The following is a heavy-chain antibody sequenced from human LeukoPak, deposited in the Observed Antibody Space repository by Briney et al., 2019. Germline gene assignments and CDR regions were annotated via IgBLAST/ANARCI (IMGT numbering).Heavy chain of an antibody. J-gene: IGHJ4*02. Sequence: ASVKVSCKASGYTFTSYGINWVRQAPGQGLEWMGWINAYNGNTNYAQKLQGRVTVTTDTSTSTAYMELRSLRSDDTAVYYCARAYGSGSSYHPDYWGQETLVTVSS. CDR2: INAYNGNT. CDR3: ARAYGSGSSYHPDY. V-gene: IGHV1-18*01. D-gene: IGHD3-10*01. CDR1: GYTFTSYG.